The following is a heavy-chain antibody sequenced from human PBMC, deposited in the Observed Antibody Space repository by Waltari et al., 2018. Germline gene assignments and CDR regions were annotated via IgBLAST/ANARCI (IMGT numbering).Heavy chain of an antibody. CDR1: GFTFTSSA. V-gene: IGHV1-58*02. CDR2: IVVGSGNT. D-gene: IGHD5-18*01. J-gene: IGHJ4*02. Sequence: QMQLVQSGPEVKKPGTSVKVSCKASGFTFTSSAMQWVRQARGQRLEWIGWIVVGSGNTNYAQKFQERVTITRYMSTSTAYMELSSLRSEDTAVYYCAAASLPDTAMGMGGNYWGQGTLVTVSS. CDR3: AAASLPDTAMGMGGNY.